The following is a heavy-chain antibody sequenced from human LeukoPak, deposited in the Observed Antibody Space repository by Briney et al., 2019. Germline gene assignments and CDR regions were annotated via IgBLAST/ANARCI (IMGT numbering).Heavy chain of an antibody. CDR1: GFTFSSYA. J-gene: IGHJ3*02. Sequence: PGGSLRLSCAASGFTFSSYAMSWVRQAPGKGLEWVSAISGSGGSTYYADSVKGRFTISRDNSKNTLYLQMNSLRAEDTAVYYCRRTIFGVVKAFDIWGQGTMVTVSS. CDR3: RRTIFGVVKAFDI. CDR2: ISGSGGST. D-gene: IGHD3-3*01. V-gene: IGHV3-23*01.